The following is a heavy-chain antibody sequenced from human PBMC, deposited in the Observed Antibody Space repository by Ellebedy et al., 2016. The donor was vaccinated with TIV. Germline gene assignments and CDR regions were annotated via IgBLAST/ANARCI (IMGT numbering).Heavy chain of an antibody. CDR1: RYTLNSLS. Sequence: ASVKVSXKVSRYTLNSLSTHWIRQTPGKGLEWMGGADPSNGETTYLHKFEGRLILTEDSSTDTAYMELSSLRSEDTATYYCATGVRTGDDALDVWGQGTIVTVSS. J-gene: IGHJ6*02. V-gene: IGHV1-24*01. D-gene: IGHD4-17*01. CDR3: ATGVRTGDDALDV. CDR2: ADPSNGET.